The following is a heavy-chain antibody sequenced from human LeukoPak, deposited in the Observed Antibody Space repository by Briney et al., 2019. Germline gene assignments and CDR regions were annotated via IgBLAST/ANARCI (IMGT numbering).Heavy chain of an antibody. Sequence: ASVKVSCKASGYTFTSYGISWVRQAPGQGLEWMGIINPSGGSTSYAQKFQGRVTMTRDTSTSTVYMELSSLRSEDTAVYYCARVSSDMIPDYWGQGTLVTVSS. J-gene: IGHJ4*02. CDR3: ARVSSDMIPDY. V-gene: IGHV1-46*01. D-gene: IGHD3-22*01. CDR1: GYTFTSYG. CDR2: INPSGGST.